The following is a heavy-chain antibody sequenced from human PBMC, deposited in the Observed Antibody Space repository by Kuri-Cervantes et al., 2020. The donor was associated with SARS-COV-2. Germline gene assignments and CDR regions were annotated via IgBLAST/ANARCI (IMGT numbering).Heavy chain of an antibody. D-gene: IGHD2-2*01. CDR3: AREGCSSTSCYSAWFDP. CDR2: IIPIFGTA. V-gene: IGHV1-69*05. Sequence: SSVKDSCQASGGTFSSYAISWVRQAPGQGLEWMGGIIPIFGTANYAQKFQGRVTITTDESTSTAYMELSSLRSEDTAVYYRAREGCSSTSCYSAWFDPWGQGTLVTVSS. CDR1: GGTFSSYA. J-gene: IGHJ5*02.